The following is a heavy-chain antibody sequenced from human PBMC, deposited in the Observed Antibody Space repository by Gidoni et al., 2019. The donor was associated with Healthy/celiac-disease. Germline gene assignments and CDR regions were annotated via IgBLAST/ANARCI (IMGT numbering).Heavy chain of an antibody. Sequence: EVQLVESGGGLVKPGGSLRLSCAASGFTFSSYSMNWVRQAPGKGLEWVSSISSSSSYIYYADSVKGRLTISRDNAKNSLYLQMNSLRAEDTAVSDTSAISSPGAFDIWGQGTMVTVSS. CDR1: GFTFSSYS. D-gene: IGHD3-3*02. J-gene: IGHJ3*02. CDR3: SAISSPGAFDI. CDR2: ISSSSSYI. V-gene: IGHV3-21*01.